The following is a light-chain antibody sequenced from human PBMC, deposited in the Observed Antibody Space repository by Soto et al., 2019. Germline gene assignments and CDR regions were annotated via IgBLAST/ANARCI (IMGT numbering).Light chain of an antibody. V-gene: IGLV2-8*01. Sequence: QSALTQPPSASGSPGQSVAISCTGTSSDVGGYNYVSWYQRHPGKAPKLMIYEVNKRPSGVPDRFSGSKSGNTASLTVSGLQAADEADYYCSSYAGSSNVFGTGTKVTVL. J-gene: IGLJ1*01. CDR1: SSDVGGYNY. CDR3: SSYAGSSNV. CDR2: EVN.